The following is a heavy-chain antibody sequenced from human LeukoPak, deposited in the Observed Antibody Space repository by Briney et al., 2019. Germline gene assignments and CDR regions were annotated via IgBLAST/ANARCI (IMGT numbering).Heavy chain of an antibody. CDR3: ARDRVGATDYFDY. J-gene: IGHJ4*02. V-gene: IGHV3-74*01. CDR2: IASDGNST. D-gene: IGHD1-26*01. Sequence: GGSLRLSCAASGFTFSSYWMNWVRQAPGKGLVWVSRIASDGNSTTYADSVKGRFSISRDNAKNTLYLQMNSLRAEDTAVYYCARDRVGATDYFDYWGQGTLVTVSS. CDR1: GFTFSSYW.